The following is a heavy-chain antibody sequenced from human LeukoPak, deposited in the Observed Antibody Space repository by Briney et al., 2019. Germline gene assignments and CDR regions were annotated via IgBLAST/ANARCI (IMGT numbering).Heavy chain of an antibody. V-gene: IGHV1-18*04. CDR2: IGAYNGNT. Sequence: ASVKVSCKASGYTFTSYGISWVRQAPGQGLEWMGWIGAYNGNTNYAQKLQGRVTMTTDTSTSTAHMELRSLRSDDTAVYYCARDGYQLLLDAFDIWGQGTMVTVSS. D-gene: IGHD2-2*01. CDR3: ARDGYQLLLDAFDI. CDR1: GYTFTSYG. J-gene: IGHJ3*02.